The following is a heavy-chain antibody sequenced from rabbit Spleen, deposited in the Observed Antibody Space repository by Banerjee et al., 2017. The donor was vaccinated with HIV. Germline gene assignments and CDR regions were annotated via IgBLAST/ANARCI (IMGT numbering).Heavy chain of an antibody. V-gene: IGHV1S45*01. CDR1: GFSFSDRDV. Sequence: QEQLVESGGGLVKPEGSLTLTCKASGFSFSDRDVMCWVRQAPGKGLEWIGCINTATGKPVYSTWAKGRFTVSTTSSTTVTLQMTSLTAADTATYLCARGSYTYASYAFDLWGPGTLVTVS. J-gene: IGHJ4*01. CDR3: ARGSYTYASYAFDL. D-gene: IGHD6-1*01. CDR2: INTATGKP.